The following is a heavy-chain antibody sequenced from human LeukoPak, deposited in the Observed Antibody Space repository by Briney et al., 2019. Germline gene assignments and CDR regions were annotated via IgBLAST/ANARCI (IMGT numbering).Heavy chain of an antibody. CDR1: GGSISSYY. Sequence: PSETQSLICTVSGGSISSYYWSWIRQPPGKELEWIGYIYYSGSTNYNTSLKSRVTISVDTSKNQFSLKLSSVTAADTAVYYCARWWPSGVDCSSTSCRQTNWFDPWGQGTLVTVSS. J-gene: IGHJ5*02. D-gene: IGHD2-2*01. CDR3: ARWWPSGVDCSSTSCRQTNWFDP. V-gene: IGHV4-59*01. CDR2: IYYSGST.